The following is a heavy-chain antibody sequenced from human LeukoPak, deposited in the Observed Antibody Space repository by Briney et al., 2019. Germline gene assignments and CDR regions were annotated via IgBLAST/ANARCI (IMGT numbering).Heavy chain of an antibody. CDR2: NSGST. V-gene: IGHV4-39*07. CDR1: GGSISSSSYS. D-gene: IGHD4-11*01. CDR3: ARDKGSNPFDY. J-gene: IGHJ4*02. Sequence: SETLSLTCTVSGGSISSSSYSWGWIRQPPGKGLEWIGNNSGSTFYNPSLKSRVSISVDTSKNQFSLKVSSVTAADTAVYYCARDKGSNPFDYWGQGTLVTVSS.